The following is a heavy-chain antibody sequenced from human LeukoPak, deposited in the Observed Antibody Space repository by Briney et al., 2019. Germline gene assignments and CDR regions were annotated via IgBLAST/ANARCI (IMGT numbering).Heavy chain of an antibody. Sequence: SETLSLTCAVYGGSFSSYYWSWIRQPPGKGLEWIGYIYYSGSTNYNPSLKSRVTISVDTSKNQFSLKLSSVTAADTAVYYCARDSYDSSGYYPFDYWGQGTLVTVSS. CDR1: GGSFSSYY. CDR3: ARDSYDSSGYYPFDY. J-gene: IGHJ4*02. V-gene: IGHV4-59*01. D-gene: IGHD3-22*01. CDR2: IYYSGST.